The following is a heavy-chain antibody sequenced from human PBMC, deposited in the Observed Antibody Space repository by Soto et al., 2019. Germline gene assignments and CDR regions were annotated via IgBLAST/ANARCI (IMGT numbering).Heavy chain of an antibody. D-gene: IGHD4-17*01. CDR2: ISSSSSTI. Sequence: GGSLRLSCAASGVTFSSYSMNWVRQAPGKGLEWVSYISSSSSTIYYADSVKGRFTISRDNAKNSLYLQMNSLRAEDTAVYYCAREDDYLNWFDPWGQGTLVTVS. CDR3: AREDDYLNWFDP. J-gene: IGHJ5*02. CDR1: GVTFSSYS. V-gene: IGHV3-48*01.